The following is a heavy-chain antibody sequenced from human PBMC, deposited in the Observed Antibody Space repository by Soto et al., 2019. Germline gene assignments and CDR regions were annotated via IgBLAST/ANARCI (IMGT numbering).Heavy chain of an antibody. V-gene: IGHV3-74*01. CDR2: IKFDGSST. Sequence: EVQLVESGGGLIQPGGSLRLSCETSGFTFSDYWMHWVRQGPGKGLVWVSRIKFDGSSTNYANSVKCRFTISRDNAKNTVYLQMNSLTAEDTAVYYCARGIRNYYGVDVWGQGTTVTVSS. CDR3: ARGIRNYYGVDV. J-gene: IGHJ6*02. D-gene: IGHD5-18*01. CDR1: GFTFSDYW.